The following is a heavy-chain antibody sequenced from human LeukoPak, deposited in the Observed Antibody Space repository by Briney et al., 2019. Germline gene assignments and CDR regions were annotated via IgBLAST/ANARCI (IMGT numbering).Heavy chain of an antibody. Sequence: SETLSLTCSVSGASITASGFYWAWVRRPPGEGLEWIGSLYYGATNYYNPSLQIRVTISVDTSKNQFSLDLASVTAADTAVYYCARRSHSPLGSPYWGQGTQVTVSS. CDR2: LYYGATN. J-gene: IGHJ4*01. CDR3: ARRSHSPLGSPY. D-gene: IGHD3-10*01. V-gene: IGHV4-39*01. CDR1: GASITASGFY.